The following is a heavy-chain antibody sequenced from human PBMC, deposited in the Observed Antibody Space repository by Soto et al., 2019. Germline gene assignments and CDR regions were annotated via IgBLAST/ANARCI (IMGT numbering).Heavy chain of an antibody. V-gene: IGHV1-2*02. CDR1: GYTFTGYY. D-gene: IGHD3-22*01. J-gene: IGHJ4*02. CDR2: INPNSGGT. Sequence: ASVKVSCKASGYTFTGYYMHWVRQAPGQGLEWMGWINPNSGGTNYAQKFQGRVTMTRDTSISTAYMELSRLRSDDTAVYCCARGGDYYDSSCYFFDYWGQGTLVTVSS. CDR3: ARGGDYYDSSCYFFDY.